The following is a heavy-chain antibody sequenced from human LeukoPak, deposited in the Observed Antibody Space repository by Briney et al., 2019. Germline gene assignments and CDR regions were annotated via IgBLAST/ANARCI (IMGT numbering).Heavy chain of an antibody. J-gene: IGHJ4*02. V-gene: IGHV5-51*01. Sequence: GESLKIPCKGSGYRFTSYWIGWVRPMPGKGLEWMGIIYPGDSDTRYRPSFQGQVTISADKSISTAYLQGSSLKASDTAMYYCARQVGMGGFDYWGQGTLVTVSS. CDR3: ARQVGMGGFDY. D-gene: IGHD1-26*01. CDR2: IYPGDSDT. CDR1: GYRFTSYW.